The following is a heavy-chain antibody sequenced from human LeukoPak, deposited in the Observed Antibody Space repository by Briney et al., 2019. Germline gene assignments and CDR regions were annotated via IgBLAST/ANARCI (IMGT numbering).Heavy chain of an antibody. CDR3: ARHKSSTRAFDP. Sequence: SETLSLTCSVSGGSISSYYWSWIRQPPGKGLEWIGDIYYSGRTNYNPSLKSRVTISVDTSKNQFSLKQSSVTAADTAVYYCARHKSSTRAFDPWGQGTLVTVSS. J-gene: IGHJ5*02. V-gene: IGHV4-59*01. CDR2: IYYSGRT. D-gene: IGHD2-2*01. CDR1: GGSISSYY.